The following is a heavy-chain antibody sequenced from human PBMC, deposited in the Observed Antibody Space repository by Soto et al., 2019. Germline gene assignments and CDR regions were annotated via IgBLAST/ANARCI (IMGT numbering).Heavy chain of an antibody. CDR3: AYYGHNWNPSLDY. J-gene: IGHJ4*02. D-gene: IGHD1-20*01. Sequence: GGSLRLSCAASGFTFSSYAMSWVRQAPGKGLEWVSAISGSGGGTYYADSVKGRFTISRDNSKNTLYLQMNSLRAEDTAVYYCAYYGHNWNPSLDYWGQGTLVTVSS. CDR2: ISGSGGGT. V-gene: IGHV3-23*01. CDR1: GFTFSSYA.